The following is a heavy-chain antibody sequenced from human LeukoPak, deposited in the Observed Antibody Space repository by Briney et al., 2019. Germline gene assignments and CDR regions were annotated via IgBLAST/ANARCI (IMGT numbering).Heavy chain of an antibody. J-gene: IGHJ4*02. CDR3: ARDRGPTIAVPYYFDF. CDR2: ISSDGGNI. Sequence: SGGSLRLSCAASGFSFSSFAFPWVRQAPGKGLEGVAVISSDGGNIYYADSVTGRTLISRDNSKNTLYLLFYSLKPEDTAVYYCARDRGPTIAVPYYFDFWGQGTVVTVSS. D-gene: IGHD6-19*01. V-gene: IGHV3-30*04. CDR1: GFSFSSFA.